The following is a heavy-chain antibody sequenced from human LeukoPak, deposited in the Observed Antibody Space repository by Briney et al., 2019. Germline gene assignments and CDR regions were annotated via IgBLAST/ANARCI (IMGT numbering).Heavy chain of an antibody. CDR3: ASLNYDFWSGYPYYYYYYIDV. D-gene: IGHD3-3*01. J-gene: IGHJ6*03. Sequence: PGGSLRLSCAASGFTFSSYWMSWVRQAPGKGLEWVANIKQDGSEKYYVDSVKGRFTISRDNAKNSLYLQMNSLRAEDTAVYYCASLNYDFWSGYPYYYYYYIDVWGKGTTVTVSS. CDR1: GFTFSSYW. V-gene: IGHV3-7*01. CDR2: IKQDGSEK.